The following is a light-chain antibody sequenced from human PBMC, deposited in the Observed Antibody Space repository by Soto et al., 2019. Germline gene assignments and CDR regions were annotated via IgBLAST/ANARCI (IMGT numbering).Light chain of an antibody. J-gene: IGKJ4*01. CDR3: QQHNNWPRAT. Sequence: EIVMTQSPATLSAPPGGIATHSRSPSHSVSSNFAWYQQKPGQAPRLLMFRTSTRATGFPARFSASGSGTEFNLTISSLQSEDFAIYHCQQHNNWPRATFGRGTKVDIK. V-gene: IGKV3-15*01. CDR2: RTS. CDR1: HSVSSN.